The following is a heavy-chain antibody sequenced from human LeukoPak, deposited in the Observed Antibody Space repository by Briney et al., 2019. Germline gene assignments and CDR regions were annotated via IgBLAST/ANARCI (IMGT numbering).Heavy chain of an antibody. D-gene: IGHD6-19*01. V-gene: IGHV3-21*01. CDR3: ARDPRIAVAGNPWFDP. J-gene: IGHJ5*02. Sequence: GGSLRLSCAASGFTFSSYSMNWVRQAPGKGLEWVSSISSSSSYIYYADSVKGRFTISRDNAKNSLYLQMDSLRAEDTAVYYCARDPRIAVAGNPWFDPWGHGTLVTISS. CDR1: GFTFSSYS. CDR2: ISSSSSYI.